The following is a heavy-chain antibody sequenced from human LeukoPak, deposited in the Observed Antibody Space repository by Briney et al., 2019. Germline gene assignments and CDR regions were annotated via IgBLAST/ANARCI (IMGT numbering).Heavy chain of an antibody. D-gene: IGHD2-15*01. J-gene: IGHJ3*02. Sequence: GGSLGLSCAASGFTFSSYAMSWVRPAPGKGLEWVSAISGSGGSTYYADSVKGRFTISRDNSKNTLYLQMNSLRAEDTAVYYCAKSRVVAATRMWVDAFDIWGQRTMVTVSS. CDR3: AKSRVVAATRMWVDAFDI. CDR2: ISGSGGST. V-gene: IGHV3-23*01. CDR1: GFTFSSYA.